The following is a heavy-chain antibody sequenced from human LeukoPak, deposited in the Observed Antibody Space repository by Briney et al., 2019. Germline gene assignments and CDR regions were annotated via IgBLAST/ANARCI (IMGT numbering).Heavy chain of an antibody. J-gene: IGHJ4*02. D-gene: IGHD3-9*01. CDR3: ATDRYDVVTT. CDR2: FDPEDGET. Sequence: ASVKVSCKVSGYTLSELSMHWVRQAPGKGLEWMGGFDPEDGETIYAQKFKGRVTMTDDTSTNTAFMELTRLTSEDTAVYYCATDRYDVVTTWGQGSLVIVSS. CDR1: GYTLSELS. V-gene: IGHV1-24*01.